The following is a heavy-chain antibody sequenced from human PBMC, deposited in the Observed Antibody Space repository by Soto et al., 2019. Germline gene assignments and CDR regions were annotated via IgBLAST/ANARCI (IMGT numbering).Heavy chain of an antibody. D-gene: IGHD3-22*01. CDR1: GWSFSGYY. V-gene: IGHV4-34*01. J-gene: IGHJ4*02. Sequence: XETLSLTCAVYGWSFSGYYWSWIRQPPGKGLEWIGEINHSGSTNYNPSLKSRVTISVDTSKNQFSLKLSSVTAADTAVYYCARELNTDSSAYYSFASWGQGPLVTVSS. CDR3: ARELNTDSSAYYSFAS. CDR2: INHSGST.